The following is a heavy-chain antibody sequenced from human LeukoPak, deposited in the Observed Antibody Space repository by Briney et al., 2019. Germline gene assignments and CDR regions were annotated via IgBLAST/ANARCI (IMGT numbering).Heavy chain of an antibody. CDR1: GLTFSSYG. D-gene: IGHD2-15*01. J-gene: IGHJ5*02. Sequence: PGRSLRLSCAASGLTFSSYGMHWVRQAPGKGLEWVAVISYDGSNKYYADSVKGRFTISRDNSKNTLYLQMNSLRAEDTAVYYCAKARDIVVVVAATAPWFDPWGQGTLVTVSS. CDR3: AKARDIVVVVAATAPWFDP. CDR2: ISYDGSNK. V-gene: IGHV3-30*18.